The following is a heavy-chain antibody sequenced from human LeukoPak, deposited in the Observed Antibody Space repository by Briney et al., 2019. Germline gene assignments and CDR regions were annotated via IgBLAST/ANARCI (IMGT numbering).Heavy chain of an antibody. D-gene: IGHD3-22*01. CDR1: GYTFTSYG. J-gene: IGHJ5*02. V-gene: IGHV1-18*01. CDR3: ARDGDYDSSGYGWFDP. Sequence: ASVKVSCKASGYTFTSYGISWVRQAPGQGLEWMGWISAYNHNTNYAQKFQGRVTMTTDTSTSTAYMELRSLRSDDTAVYYCARDGDYDSSGYGWFDPWGQGTLVTVSS. CDR2: ISAYNHNT.